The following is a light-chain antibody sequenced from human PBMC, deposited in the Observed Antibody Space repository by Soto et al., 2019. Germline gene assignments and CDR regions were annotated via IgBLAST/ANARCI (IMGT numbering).Light chain of an antibody. CDR2: GAS. CDR3: QQRSDWPPWT. J-gene: IGKJ1*01. V-gene: IGKV3-11*01. Sequence: DIVLTQSPATLSVSPGEGATLSCRASQSMSSNLTWYQQKPGQAPRLLIYGASTRATGVPARFSGSGSGTDFTLTISSLEPEDFAVYYCQQRSDWPPWTFGQGTKWIS. CDR1: QSMSSN.